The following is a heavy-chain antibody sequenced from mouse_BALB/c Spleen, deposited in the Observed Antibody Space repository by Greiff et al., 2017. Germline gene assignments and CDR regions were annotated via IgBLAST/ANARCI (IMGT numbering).Heavy chain of an antibody. CDR1: GFTFSSYG. D-gene: IGHD3-2*01. CDR2: ISSGGSYT. Sequence: EVQLVESGGDLVKPGGSLKLSCAASGFTFSSYGMSWVRQTPDKRLEWVATISSGGSYTYYPDSVKGRFTISRDNAKNTLYLQMSSLKSEDTAMYYCARQDSSGYEGGAMDYWGQGTSVTVSS. CDR3: ARQDSSGYEGGAMDY. J-gene: IGHJ4*01. V-gene: IGHV5-6*01.